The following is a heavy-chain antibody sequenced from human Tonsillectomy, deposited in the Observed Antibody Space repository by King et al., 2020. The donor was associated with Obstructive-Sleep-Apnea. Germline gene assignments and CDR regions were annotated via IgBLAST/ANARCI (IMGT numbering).Heavy chain of an antibody. CDR2: IYYSGST. Sequence: PLQESGPGLVKPSETLSLTCTVSGGSISSYYWSWIRQPPGKGLEWIGYIYYSGSTNYNPSLKSRVTISVDTSKNQFSLKLSSVTAADTAVYYCARDPGYCSGGSCYSSLRFDYWGQGTLVTVSS. J-gene: IGHJ4*02. V-gene: IGHV4-59*01. D-gene: IGHD2-15*01. CDR1: GGSISSYY. CDR3: ARDPGYCSGGSCYSSLRFDY.